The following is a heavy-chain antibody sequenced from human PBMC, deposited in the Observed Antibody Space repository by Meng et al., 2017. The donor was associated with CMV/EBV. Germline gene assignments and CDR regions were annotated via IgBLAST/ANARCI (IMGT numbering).Heavy chain of an antibody. CDR3: ARSGGMVATRAFDY. CDR1: GYTFTGSY. Sequence: ASGYTFTGSYMHWVRQAPGQGLEWMGWINPNSGGTNYAQKFQGRVTMTRDTSISTAYMELSRLRSDDTAVYYCARSGGMVATRAFDYWGQGTLVTVSS. CDR2: INPNSGGT. V-gene: IGHV1-2*02. D-gene: IGHD5-12*01. J-gene: IGHJ4*02.